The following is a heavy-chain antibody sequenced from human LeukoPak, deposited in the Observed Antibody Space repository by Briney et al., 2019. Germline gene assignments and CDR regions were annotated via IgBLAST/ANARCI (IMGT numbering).Heavy chain of an antibody. V-gene: IGHV5-51*01. J-gene: IGHJ6*02. Sequence: HGESLKISCKGSGYSFTNYWIGWVRQMPGKGLEWMGIIYPGDSDTRYSPSFQGQVTISADKSISTAYLQWSSLWASDTAIYFCAKQQGRAIAREYALDVWGQGTTVTVSS. D-gene: IGHD2-21*01. CDR3: AKQQGRAIAREYALDV. CDR1: GYSFTNYW. CDR2: IYPGDSDT.